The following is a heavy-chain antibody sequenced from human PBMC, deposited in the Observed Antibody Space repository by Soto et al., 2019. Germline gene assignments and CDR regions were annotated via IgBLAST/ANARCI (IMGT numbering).Heavy chain of an antibody. V-gene: IGHV4-31*03. CDR3: ARVDCSSTSCYKVDY. J-gene: IGHJ4*02. Sequence: TLSLTCTVSGGSISSGGYYWSWIRQHPGKGLEWIGYIYYSGSTYYNPSLKSRVTISVDTSKNQFSLKLSSVTAADTAVYYCARVDCSSTSCYKVDYWGQGTLVTVSS. CDR1: GGSISSGGYY. CDR2: IYYSGST. D-gene: IGHD2-2*02.